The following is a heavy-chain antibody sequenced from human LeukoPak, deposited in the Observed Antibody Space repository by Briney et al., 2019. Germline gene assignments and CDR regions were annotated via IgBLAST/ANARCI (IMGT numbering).Heavy chain of an antibody. J-gene: IGHJ5*02. CDR1: GFTFSSYG. Sequence: TGGSLRLSCAASGFTFSSYGMHWVRQAPGKGLEWVAFIRYDGSNKYYADSVKGRFTISRDNSKNTLYLQMNSLRAEDTAVYYCAKDLPGLVYGSGNNWFDPWGQGTLVTVSS. D-gene: IGHD3-10*01. CDR3: AKDLPGLVYGSGNNWFDP. V-gene: IGHV3-30*02. CDR2: IRYDGSNK.